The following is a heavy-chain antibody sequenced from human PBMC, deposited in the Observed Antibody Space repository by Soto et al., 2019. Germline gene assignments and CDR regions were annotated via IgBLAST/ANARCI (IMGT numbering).Heavy chain of an antibody. J-gene: IGHJ3*02. CDR2: IDPSSNYI. CDR1: GFTFNSYS. CDR3: VKDSSIWYGALDI. Sequence: EVQVVESGGGLVKPGGSLRLSCTASGFTFNSYSMNWVRQAPGKGLEWVSSIDPSSNYIYYADSMKGRFTISRDNAKNSLYLQMNSLRADDTAVYYCVKDSSIWYGALDIWGQGTMVTVSS. D-gene: IGHD6-13*01. V-gene: IGHV3-21*01.